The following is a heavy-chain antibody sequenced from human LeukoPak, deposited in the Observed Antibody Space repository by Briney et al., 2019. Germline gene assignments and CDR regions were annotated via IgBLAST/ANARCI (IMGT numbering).Heavy chain of an antibody. J-gene: IGHJ5*02. D-gene: IGHD3-22*01. CDR2: AYFTGST. CDR3: AKSGHSYYYTPGVFS. V-gene: IGHV4-39*01. Sequence: SETLSLTCTVSGGSVSSSSSYWGWIRQPPGKGLEWIGSAYFTGSTNYSPSLKTRVTISLDTSKNQFSLRLTSVTAADTAVYYCAKSGHSYYYTPGVFSWGQGTLVTVSS. CDR1: GGSVSSSSSY.